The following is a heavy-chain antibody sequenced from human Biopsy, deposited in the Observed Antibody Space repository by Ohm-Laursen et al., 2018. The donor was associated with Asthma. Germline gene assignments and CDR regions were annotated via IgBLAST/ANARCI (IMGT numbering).Heavy chain of an antibody. CDR3: ARAVSSSSYWYFDL. CDR1: GDAMSTSGSY. D-gene: IGHD6-6*01. J-gene: IGHJ2*01. Sequence: SDTLSLTCIVSGDAMSTSGSYWGWIRQSPGKGLEWIGSIYYSGRTYYDPSLESRVTISADTSKNLFSLKVTSVTAADTAVYYCARAVSSSSYWYFDLWGRGDLVTVSS. CDR2: IYYSGRT. V-gene: IGHV4-39*02.